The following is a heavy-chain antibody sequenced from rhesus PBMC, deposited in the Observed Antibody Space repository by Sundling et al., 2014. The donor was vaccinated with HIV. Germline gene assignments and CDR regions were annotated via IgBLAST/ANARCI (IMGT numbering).Heavy chain of an antibody. Sequence: QVQLQESGPGLVKPSETLFLTCDVSGASISGGDYWTWIRQPPGKGLEWIGNIFGSIGNTYYNPSLKSRVTISKDTSKNQFSLKLSSVTAADTALYYCARSNPLYLDFDVWGPGVLVTVSS. CDR3: ARSNPLYLDFDV. V-gene: IGHV4-127*01. J-gene: IGHJ5-1*01. D-gene: IGHD3-3*01. CDR1: GASISGGDY. CDR2: IFGSIGNT.